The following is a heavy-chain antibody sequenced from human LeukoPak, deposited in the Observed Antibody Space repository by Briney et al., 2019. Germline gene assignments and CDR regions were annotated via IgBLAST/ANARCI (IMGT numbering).Heavy chain of an antibody. CDR2: IYSGGST. Sequence: GGSLRLSRAASGFTVSSNYMSWVRQAPGKGLEWVSVIYSGGSTYYADSVKGRFTISRDNSKNTLYLQMNSLRAEDTAVYYCARDFTAVAGSLSNWGQGTLVTVSS. V-gene: IGHV3-66*01. J-gene: IGHJ4*02. D-gene: IGHD6-19*01. CDR1: GFTVSSNY. CDR3: ARDFTAVAGSLSN.